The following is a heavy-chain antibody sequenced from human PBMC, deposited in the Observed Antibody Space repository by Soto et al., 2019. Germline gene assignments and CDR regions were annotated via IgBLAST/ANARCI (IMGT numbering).Heavy chain of an antibody. V-gene: IGHV3-13*04. CDR2: IGTTGDT. J-gene: IGHJ4*02. CDR3: ARAIGPTLFDY. Sequence: PGGSLRLSCAASGFTFSSYAMHWVRQGPGKGLEWVSAIGTTGDTNYAGSVKGRFTISRENAKNSLYLQMNSLRAGDTAIYFCARAIGPTLFDYWGQGALVTVSS. CDR1: GFTFSSYA. D-gene: IGHD3-22*01.